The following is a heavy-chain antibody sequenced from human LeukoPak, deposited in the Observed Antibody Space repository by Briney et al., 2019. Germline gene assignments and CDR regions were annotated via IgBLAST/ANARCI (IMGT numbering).Heavy chain of an antibody. Sequence: GGSLRLSCAASGFXFSNYGMHWVRQAPGKGLEWVALITYDGSNKYYADSVKGRLAISRDNSKKTLYLQMKSLRAEDTAVYYCAKAYGYCTTTSCSHEEFDYWGQGTLVTVSS. CDR2: ITYDGSNK. D-gene: IGHD2-2*01. J-gene: IGHJ4*02. CDR3: AKAYGYCTTTSCSHEEFDY. CDR1: GFXFSNYG. V-gene: IGHV3-30*18.